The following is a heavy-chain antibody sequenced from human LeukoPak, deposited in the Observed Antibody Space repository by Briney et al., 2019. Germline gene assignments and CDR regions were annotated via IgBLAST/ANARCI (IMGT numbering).Heavy chain of an antibody. V-gene: IGHV3-23*01. J-gene: IGHJ4*02. CDR1: GFTFSSDA. CDR3: ARGPSSWDS. Sequence: GGSLRLSCAASGFTFSSDAMSWGRQAPRKGLEWISAITPSGGTTYYADSVKGLFTISRDNTKNTLYLQMNSLRAEDTAVYYCARGPSSWDSWGQGTLVTVSS. CDR2: ITPSGGTT.